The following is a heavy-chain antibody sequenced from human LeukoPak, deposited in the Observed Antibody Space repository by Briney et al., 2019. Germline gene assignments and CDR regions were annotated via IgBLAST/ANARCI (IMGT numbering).Heavy chain of an antibody. Sequence: GRSLRLSCAASGFTFRSYGMHWVRQAPGKGLEGVAVIWYDGSNKYYADSVKGRFTISRDNSKNTLYLQMHSLRAEDTAVYYCARDALDYYDSSGYSGYYGMDVWGQGTRVTVSS. V-gene: IGHV3-33*01. J-gene: IGHJ6*02. CDR1: GFTFRSYG. CDR3: ARDALDYYDSSGYSGYYGMDV. D-gene: IGHD3-22*01. CDR2: IWYDGSNK.